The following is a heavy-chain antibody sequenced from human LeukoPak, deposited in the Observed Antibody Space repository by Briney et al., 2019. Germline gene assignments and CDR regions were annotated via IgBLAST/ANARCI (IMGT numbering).Heavy chain of an antibody. CDR1: GFTFSSYG. CDR3: ARENWGYSYGPAKWFDP. V-gene: IGHV3-23*01. Sequence: GGSLRLSCVGSGFTFSSYGMSWVRQAPGKGLEWLSATNGGGTNTFYADSVKGRFTISRDNSKNTLYLQMNSLRADDTAVYYCARENWGYSYGPAKWFDPWGQGTLVTVSS. D-gene: IGHD5-18*01. J-gene: IGHJ5*02. CDR2: TNGGGTNT.